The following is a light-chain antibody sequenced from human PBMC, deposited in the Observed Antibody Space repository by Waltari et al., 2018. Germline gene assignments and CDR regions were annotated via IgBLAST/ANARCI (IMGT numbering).Light chain of an antibody. CDR3: QEYNSDPLT. Sequence: DIQMTQSPSSLSASVGHRATIPCRASQGISTFLAWYQQAPGKVPKLLIFGASTLQSGVPSRFSGSGSGTDFTLTISNLQPEDVATYYCQEYNSDPLTFGGGTKVEV. CDR2: GAS. J-gene: IGKJ4*01. CDR1: QGISTF. V-gene: IGKV1-27*01.